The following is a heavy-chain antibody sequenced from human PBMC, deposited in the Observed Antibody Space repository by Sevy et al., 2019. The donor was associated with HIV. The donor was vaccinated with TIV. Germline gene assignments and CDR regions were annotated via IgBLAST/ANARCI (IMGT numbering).Heavy chain of an antibody. D-gene: IGHD3-3*01. V-gene: IGHV1-18*01. Sequence: ASVKVYCKASGYTFTSYGIAWVRQAPGQGLEWMGWISAYNGNTNYAREFQGRLTMTTDTSTTTVYMDLRSLRSDDTAVYYCAFTKGVFGVVMTSFFFDFWGQGTPVTVSS. CDR1: GYTFTSYG. J-gene: IGHJ4*02. CDR2: ISAYNGNT. CDR3: AFTKGVFGVVMTSFFFDF.